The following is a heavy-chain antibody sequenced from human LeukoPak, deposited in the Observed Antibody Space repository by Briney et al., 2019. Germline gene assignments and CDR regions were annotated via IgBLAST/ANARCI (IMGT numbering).Heavy chain of an antibody. V-gene: IGHV4-34*01. CDR1: GGPFSGYY. CDR2: INHSGST. CDR3: ARLRALLHGYNY. J-gene: IGHJ4*02. Sequence: PSETLSLTCAVYGGPFSGYYWSWIRQPPGKGLEWIGEINHSGSTNYNPSLKSRVTISVDTSKNQFSLKLSSVTAADTAVYYCARLRALLHGYNYWGQGTLVTVSS. D-gene: IGHD5-18*01.